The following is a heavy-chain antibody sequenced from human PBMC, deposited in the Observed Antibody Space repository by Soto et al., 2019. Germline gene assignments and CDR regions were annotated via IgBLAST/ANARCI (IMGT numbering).Heavy chain of an antibody. D-gene: IGHD2-8*01. V-gene: IGHV3-23*01. CDR2: ISGSGGST. CDR1: GFTFSSYA. Sequence: GGSLRLSCAASGFTFSSYAMSWVRQAPGKGLEWVSAISGSGGSTYYADSVKGRFTISRDNSKNTLYLQMNSLRAEDTAVYYCAKGLRMVYAIPDWFDPWGQGTLVTVSS. J-gene: IGHJ5*02. CDR3: AKGLRMVYAIPDWFDP.